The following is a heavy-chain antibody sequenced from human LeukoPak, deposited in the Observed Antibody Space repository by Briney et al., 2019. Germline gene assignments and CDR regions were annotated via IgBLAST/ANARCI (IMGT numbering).Heavy chain of an antibody. J-gene: IGHJ4*02. CDR3: ARSDNVVVPAAMVNIGSS. D-gene: IGHD2-2*01. CDR2: IKQDGSEK. Sequence: PGGSLRLSCAASGFTFSSYWMSWVRQAPGKGLEWVANIKQDGSEKYYVDSVKGRFTISRDNAKNSLYLQMNSLRAEDTAVYYCARSDNVVVPAAMVNIGSSWGQGTLVTVSS. V-gene: IGHV3-7*03. CDR1: GFTFSSYW.